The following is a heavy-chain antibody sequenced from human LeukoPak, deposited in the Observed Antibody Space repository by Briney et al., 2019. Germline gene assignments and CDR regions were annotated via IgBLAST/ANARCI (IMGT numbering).Heavy chain of an antibody. CDR2: ISSSSSTI. J-gene: IGHJ6*03. D-gene: IGHD3-10*01. V-gene: IGHV3-48*01. CDR1: GFTFSSYS. Sequence: PGGSLRLSCAASGFTFSSYSMNWVRQAPGKGLEWVSNISSSSSTIYYADSVKGRFTISRDNAKNSLYLQMNSLRAEDTAVYYCAREGRVLWFGELSYYYYYMDVWGKGTTVTVSS. CDR3: AREGRVLWFGELSYYYYYMDV.